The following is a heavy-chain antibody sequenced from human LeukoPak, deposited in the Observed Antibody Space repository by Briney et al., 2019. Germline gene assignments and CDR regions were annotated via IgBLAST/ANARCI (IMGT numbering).Heavy chain of an antibody. D-gene: IGHD2-2*01. CDR3: ARDDRYCSSTSCEGNYGMDV. CDR1: GGSFSGYY. J-gene: IGHJ6*02. V-gene: IGHV4-34*01. Sequence: PSETLSLTCAVYGGSFSGYYWSWIRQPPGKGLEWIGEISRSGGTSYNPSLESRVSISIDTSKNQFSLKLSSVTAADTAVYYCARDDRYCSSTSCEGNYGMDVWGQGTTVTVSS. CDR2: ISRSGGT.